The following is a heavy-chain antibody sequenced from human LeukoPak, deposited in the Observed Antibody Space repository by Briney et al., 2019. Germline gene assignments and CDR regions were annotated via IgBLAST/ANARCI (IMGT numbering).Heavy chain of an antibody. D-gene: IGHD2-2*01. J-gene: IGHJ4*02. Sequence: SETLSLTCAVSGGSITSGSYYWSWIRQPPGKGLEWIGYIYYSGSTNYNPSLKSRVTISVDTSKNQFSLKLSSVTAADTAVYYCARDRGIVVPAASHYFDYWGQGTLVTVSS. CDR1: GGSITSGSYY. CDR2: IYYSGST. V-gene: IGHV4-61*01. CDR3: ARDRGIVVPAASHYFDY.